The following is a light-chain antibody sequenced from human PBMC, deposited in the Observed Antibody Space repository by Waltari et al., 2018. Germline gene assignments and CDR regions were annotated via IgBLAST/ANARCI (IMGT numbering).Light chain of an antibody. Sequence: QSVLTQPPSASGTPGPGVSISCSVSSSNIARHTVCWYQQLPGTAPKLVVYFNNQRPSGVPDRFSGSKSDTSASLAIGGLQSEDEADYYCATWDDSLNGQVVFGGGTKLTVL. V-gene: IGLV1-44*01. CDR2: FNN. CDR1: SSNIARHT. CDR3: ATWDDSLNGQVV. J-gene: IGLJ2*01.